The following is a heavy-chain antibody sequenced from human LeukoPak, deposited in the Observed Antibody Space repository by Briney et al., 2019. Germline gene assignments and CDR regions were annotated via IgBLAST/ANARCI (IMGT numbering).Heavy chain of an antibody. CDR3: ARVAGVSYNYFDS. Sequence: ASVKVSCKASGYTFITYGITWVRQAPGQGFEWMGWITPYNGDTNYAQNLQDRVTMTTDTSTSTAYMELRSLRSDDTAVYFCARVAGVSYNYFDSWGQGTLVTVSS. D-gene: IGHD1-26*01. V-gene: IGHV1-18*01. CDR1: GYTFITYG. CDR2: ITPYNGDT. J-gene: IGHJ4*02.